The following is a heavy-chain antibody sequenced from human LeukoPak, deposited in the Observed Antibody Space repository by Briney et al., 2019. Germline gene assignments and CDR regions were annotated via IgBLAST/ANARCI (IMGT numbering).Heavy chain of an antibody. J-gene: IGHJ4*02. Sequence: SETLSLTCTVSGGSISSSTYYWGWIRQPPGKGLEWIGTIYYSGSTYYNPSLKSRVTISVDTSKNQFSLKLSSVTAADTAVYYCARGVLLSYWGQGTLVTVSS. D-gene: IGHD3-10*01. CDR3: ARGVLLSY. CDR1: GGSISSSTYY. V-gene: IGHV4-39*07. CDR2: IYYSGST.